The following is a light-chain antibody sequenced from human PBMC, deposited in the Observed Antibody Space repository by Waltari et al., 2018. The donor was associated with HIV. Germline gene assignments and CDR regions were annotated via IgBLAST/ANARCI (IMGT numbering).Light chain of an antibody. CDR2: GAS. Sequence: EIVLTQSPGTLSLSPGERATLSCRASQSVSVSYLAWYQQKPGQAPRLLIYGASSRATGIPDRFSGSGSGTDFTLTISRLEPEDFAVFYCQRYGSSPLTFGGGTKVEIK. CDR1: QSVSVSY. CDR3: QRYGSSPLT. V-gene: IGKV3-20*01. J-gene: IGKJ4*01.